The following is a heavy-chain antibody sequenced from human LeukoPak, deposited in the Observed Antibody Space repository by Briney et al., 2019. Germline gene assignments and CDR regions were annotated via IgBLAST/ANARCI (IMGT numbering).Heavy chain of an antibody. D-gene: IGHD5-12*01. CDR1: GFTFSSYS. J-gene: IGHJ4*02. V-gene: IGHV3-21*01. Sequence: GGSLRLSCAASGFTFSSYSMNWVRQAPGKGLEWVSSISSSSSYIYYADSVKGRFTISRDNAKNSLYLQMDSLRAEDTAVYYCARDHEHSGYASWGQGTLVTVSS. CDR3: ARDHEHSGYAS. CDR2: ISSSSSYI.